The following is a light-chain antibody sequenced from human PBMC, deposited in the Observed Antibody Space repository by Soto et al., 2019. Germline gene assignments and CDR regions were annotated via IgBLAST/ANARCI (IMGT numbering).Light chain of an antibody. J-gene: IGKJ5*01. CDR1: ETVSSH. V-gene: IGKV3D-15*01. CDR3: QRNNTWPPSTT. Sequence: EKIMTQAAATLSLSPGERATLCCRASETVSSHLAWYQQKNGQAHRLLIYHASIRATGIPARFSGSGSGTEFILTISSLQSEDFAFYYCQRNNTWPPSTTFGKGTRLEIK. CDR2: HAS.